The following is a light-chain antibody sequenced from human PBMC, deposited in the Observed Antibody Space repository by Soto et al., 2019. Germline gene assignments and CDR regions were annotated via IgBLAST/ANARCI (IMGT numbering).Light chain of an antibody. CDR3: QHYSSYPLT. CDR2: KAS. CDR1: QNINRL. J-gene: IGKJ5*01. Sequence: DIPMTQSPSTVSASVGDRVSITCRASQNINRLLAWYQQKPGRAPTLLISKASTLESGVPSRFSGSGSGTEFSLTISSLQPDDSATYYCQHYSSYPLTFGQGTRLEIK. V-gene: IGKV1-5*03.